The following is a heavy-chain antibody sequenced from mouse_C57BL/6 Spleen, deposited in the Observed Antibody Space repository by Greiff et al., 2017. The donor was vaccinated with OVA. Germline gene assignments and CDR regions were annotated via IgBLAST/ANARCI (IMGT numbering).Heavy chain of an antibody. Sequence: EVQLQQSGTVLARPGASVKMSCKTSGYTFTSYWMHWVKQRPGQGLEWIGAIYPGNSDTSYNQKFKGKAKLTAVTSASTAYMELSSLTNEDSAVYYCTGWLLPYYAMDYWGQGTSVTVSS. CDR2: IYPGNSDT. J-gene: IGHJ4*01. CDR1: GYTFTSYW. D-gene: IGHD2-3*01. CDR3: TGWLLPYYAMDY. V-gene: IGHV1-5*01.